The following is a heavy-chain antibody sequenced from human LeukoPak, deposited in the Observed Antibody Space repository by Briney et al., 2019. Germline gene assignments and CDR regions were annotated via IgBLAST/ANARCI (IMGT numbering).Heavy chain of an antibody. D-gene: IGHD4-17*01. V-gene: IGHV3-72*01. Sequence: GGSLRLSWAASGFTFSDHCMDWVRQAPGKGLEWVGRTRNKANSYTTEYAASVKGRFTISRDDSKNSLYLRMNSLKTEDTAVYYCARGRVTTLYYFDYWGQGTLVTVSS. J-gene: IGHJ4*02. CDR2: TRNKANSYTT. CDR3: ARGRVTTLYYFDY. CDR1: GFTFSDHC.